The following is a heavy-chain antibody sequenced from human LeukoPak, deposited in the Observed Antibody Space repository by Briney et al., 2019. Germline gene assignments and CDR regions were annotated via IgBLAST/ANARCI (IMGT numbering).Heavy chain of an antibody. J-gene: IGHJ4*02. D-gene: IGHD1-14*01. CDR1: GFTFRTYW. CDR3: ARDRHRRSFDS. V-gene: IGHV3-7*01. CDR2: IKEDGSEK. Sequence: PGGSLRLSCAASGFTFRTYWMTWVRQAPGKGLERVANIKEDGSEKYYVDSVKGRFTISRDNAKNSMYPQMNSLRAEDTAVFYCARDRHRRSFDSWGQGTLVTVAS.